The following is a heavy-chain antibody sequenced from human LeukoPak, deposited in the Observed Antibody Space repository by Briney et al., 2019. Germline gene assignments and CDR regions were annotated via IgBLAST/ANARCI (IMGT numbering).Heavy chain of an antibody. CDR3: ARDRAYSYGYTYFDL. D-gene: IGHD5-18*01. CDR1: GFIFDDYA. Sequence: PGGSLRLSCGGSGFIFDDYAMHWVRQAPGKGLEWVSGVNGNSGAIDYAESVKGRFTISRDNAKNSLYLQMNSLRTEDTALYFCARDRAYSYGYTYFDLWGRGTLVTVSS. CDR2: VNGNSGAI. V-gene: IGHV3-9*01. J-gene: IGHJ2*01.